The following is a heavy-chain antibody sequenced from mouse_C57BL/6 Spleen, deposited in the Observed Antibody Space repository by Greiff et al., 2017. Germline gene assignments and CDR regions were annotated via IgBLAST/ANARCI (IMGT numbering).Heavy chain of an antibody. D-gene: IGHD1-1*01. CDR1: GYSITSGYY. V-gene: IGHV3-6*01. Sequence: EVQLQESGPGLVKPSQSLSLTCSVTGYSITSGYYWNWIRQFPGNKLEWMGYISYDGSNNYNPSLKNRISITRDTSKNQFFLKLNSVTTEDTATYYCARCVFITTVGYALDYWGQGTSVTVSS. CDR2: ISYDGSN. J-gene: IGHJ4*01. CDR3: ARCVFITTVGYALDY.